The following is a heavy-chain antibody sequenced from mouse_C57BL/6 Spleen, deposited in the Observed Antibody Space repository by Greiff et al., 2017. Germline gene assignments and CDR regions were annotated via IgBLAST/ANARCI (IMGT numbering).Heavy chain of an antibody. V-gene: IGHV7-3*01. Sequence: EVKLVESGGGLVQPGGSLSLSCAASGFTFTDYYMSWVRQPPGKALEWLGFIRNKANGYTTEYSASVKGRFTISRDNSQSILYLQMTALRAEDSATYYCARGVNSWFAYWGQGTLVTVSA. J-gene: IGHJ3*01. CDR3: ARGVNSWFAY. CDR2: IRNKANGYTT. CDR1: GFTFTDYY. D-gene: IGHD2-13*01.